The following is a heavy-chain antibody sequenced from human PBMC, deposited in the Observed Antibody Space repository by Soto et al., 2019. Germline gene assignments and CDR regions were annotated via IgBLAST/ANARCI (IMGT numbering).Heavy chain of an antibody. V-gene: IGHV3-74*01. Sequence: EVQLVESGGDLVQPGGSLRLSCAASGFTFSSYWMHWVRQAPGKELVWVSRIKGDGSSTNSADSLQGRFTIPRDNAKSTLYLQINSLRAEDTAVYYCARGKTNVYALDVWGQGTAVTVSS. CDR1: GFTFSSYW. CDR2: IKGDGSST. CDR3: ARGKTNVYALDV. J-gene: IGHJ6*02.